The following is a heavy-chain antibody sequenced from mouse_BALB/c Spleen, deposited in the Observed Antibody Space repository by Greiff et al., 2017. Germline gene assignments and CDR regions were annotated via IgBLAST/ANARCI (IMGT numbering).Heavy chain of an antibody. J-gene: IGHJ4*01. CDR2: ISCYNGAT. Sequence: LVKTGASVTISCKASGYSFTGYYMHWVQQSHGKSLEWIGYISCYNGATSYNQKFKGKATFTVDTSSSTAYMQFNSLTSEDSAVYYCARYDGYHYYAMDYWGQGTSVTVSS. D-gene: IGHD2-3*01. CDR3: ARYDGYHYYAMDY. V-gene: IGHV1S34*01. CDR1: GYSFTGYY.